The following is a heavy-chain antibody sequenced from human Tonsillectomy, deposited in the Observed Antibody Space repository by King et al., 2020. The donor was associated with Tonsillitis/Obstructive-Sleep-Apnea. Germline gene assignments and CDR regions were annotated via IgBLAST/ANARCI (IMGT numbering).Heavy chain of an antibody. CDR2: IKHSGST. CDR1: GGSFSGYY. J-gene: IGHJ5*02. CDR3: ARGGYCSSTSCYRRWFDP. D-gene: IGHD2-2*01. V-gene: IGHV4-34*01. Sequence: VQLQQWGAGLLKPSETLSLTCAVYGGSFSGYYWSWIRQPPGKGLEWIGEIKHSGSTNYNPSLKSRVTISEDTSKNQCSLKLSSVTAADTSVYYCARGGYCSSTSCYRRWFDPWGQGSLVTVSS.